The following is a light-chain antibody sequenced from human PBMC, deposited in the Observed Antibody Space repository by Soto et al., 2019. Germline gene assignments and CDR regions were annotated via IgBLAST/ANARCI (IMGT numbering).Light chain of an antibody. V-gene: IGKV3-15*01. Sequence: EIVMTQSPATLSVSPGERATLSCRASQSLSSDLAWYQQKVGQAPRLLIYGASTRATGIPARYSGSGSGTEFNFTISSLQSEDFAVYYCQQRSNWPRGTFGQGTKLEIK. CDR1: QSLSSD. J-gene: IGKJ2*01. CDR3: QQRSNWPRGT. CDR2: GAS.